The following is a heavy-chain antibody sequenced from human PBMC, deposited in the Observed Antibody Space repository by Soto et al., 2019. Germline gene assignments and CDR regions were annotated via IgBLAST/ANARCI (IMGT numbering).Heavy chain of an antibody. Sequence: SETLSLTCSVSGGSISSSSYYWGWIRQPPGKGLEWTGSIFHNGATYYNPSLNSRVTISVDTSKNQFSLKVSSVTAADTAVYYCETIPRNTMVRVDYWGQGTLVTVSS. V-gene: IGHV4-39*01. CDR2: IFHNGAT. CDR3: ETIPRNTMVRVDY. D-gene: IGHD3-10*01. J-gene: IGHJ4*02. CDR1: GGSISSSSYY.